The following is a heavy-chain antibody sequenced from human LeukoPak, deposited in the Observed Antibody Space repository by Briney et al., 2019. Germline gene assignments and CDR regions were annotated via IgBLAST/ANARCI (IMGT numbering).Heavy chain of an antibody. CDR3: ASFPTNRYRTWFDP. V-gene: IGHV3-11*06. CDR2: ISSSSSYT. J-gene: IGHJ5*02. CDR1: GFTFSDYY. D-gene: IGHD2-2*01. Sequence: TGGSLRLSCAASGFTFSDYYMSWIRQAPGKGLEWVSYISSSSSYTNYADSVKGRFTISRDNAKNSLYLRMNSLRAEDTAVYYCASFPTNRYRTWFDPWGQGTLVTVSS.